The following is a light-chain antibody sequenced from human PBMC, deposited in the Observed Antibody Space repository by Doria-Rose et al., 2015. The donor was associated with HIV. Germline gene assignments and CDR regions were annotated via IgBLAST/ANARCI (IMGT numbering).Light chain of an antibody. J-gene: IGKJ5*01. CDR3: QQYGTSRGT. CDR2: DAS. CDR1: QRVKSSY. Sequence: TQSPGTLSLSPGERATLSCRASQRVKSSYLAWYQQKPGQAPRLLIYDASTRATGIPDRFSGGGSGTDFTLTIGRLEPEDVAVYYCQQYGTSRGTFGQGTRLEIK. V-gene: IGKV3-20*01.